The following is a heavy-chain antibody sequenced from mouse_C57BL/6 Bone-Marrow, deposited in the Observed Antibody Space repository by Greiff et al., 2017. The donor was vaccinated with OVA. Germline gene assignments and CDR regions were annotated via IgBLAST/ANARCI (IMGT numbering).Heavy chain of an antibody. J-gene: IGHJ1*03. Sequence: EVKLVESGGGLVKPGGSLKLSCAASGFTFSSYAMSWVRQTPEKRLEWVATISDGGSYTYYPDNVKGRFTISRDNAKNNLYLQMSHLKSEDTAMYYCARVYGSSMSYWYFDVWGTGTTVTVSS. V-gene: IGHV5-4*03. CDR2: ISDGGSYT. D-gene: IGHD1-1*01. CDR3: ARVYGSSMSYWYFDV. CDR1: GFTFSSYA.